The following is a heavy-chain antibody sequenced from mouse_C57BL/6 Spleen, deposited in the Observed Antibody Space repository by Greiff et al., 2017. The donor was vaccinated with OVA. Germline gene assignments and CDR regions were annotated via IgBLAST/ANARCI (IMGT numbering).Heavy chain of an antibody. CDR3: ARTLTGTCGVFDY. V-gene: IGHV5-17*01. CDR2: ISSGSSTI. D-gene: IGHD4-1*01. J-gene: IGHJ2*01. CDR1: GFTFSDYG. Sequence: EVKLMESGGGLVKPGGSLKLSCAASGFTFSDYGMHWVRQAPEKGLEWVAYISSGSSTIYYADTVKGRFTISRDNAKNTLFLQMTSLRSEDTAMYYSARTLTGTCGVFDYWGQGTTLTVSS.